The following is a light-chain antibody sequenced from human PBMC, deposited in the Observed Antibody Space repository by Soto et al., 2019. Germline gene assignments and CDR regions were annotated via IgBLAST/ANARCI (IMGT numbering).Light chain of an antibody. J-gene: IGKJ5*01. CDR2: GAS. Sequence: EIVLTQSPGTLSLSPGEISTLSCSASQSVSSSYLAWYQQKPGQAPRLLIYGASSRATGVPDRYSASGSGTDFTLTISRLEPEDFAVFFCQQYGTSEIIFGQGTRLEIK. V-gene: IGKV3-20*01. CDR1: QSVSSSY. CDR3: QQYGTSEII.